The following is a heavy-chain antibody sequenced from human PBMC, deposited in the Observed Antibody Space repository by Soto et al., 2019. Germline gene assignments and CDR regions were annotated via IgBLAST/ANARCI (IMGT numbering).Heavy chain of an antibody. J-gene: IGHJ6*02. CDR2: IIPIFGTA. CDR1: GAPFTSYA. Sequence: SVKVSCKASGAPFTSYAISWVRQAPGQGLEWMGGIIPIFGTANYAQKFQGRVTITADKSTSTAYMELSSLRSEDTAVYYCARSAYCGGDCYSSAYYYGMDVWGQGTTVTVSS. V-gene: IGHV1-69*06. D-gene: IGHD2-21*02. CDR3: ARSAYCGGDCYSSAYYYGMDV.